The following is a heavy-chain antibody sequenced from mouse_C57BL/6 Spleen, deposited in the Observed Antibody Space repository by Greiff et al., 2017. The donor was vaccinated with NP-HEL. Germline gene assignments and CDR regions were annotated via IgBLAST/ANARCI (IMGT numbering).Heavy chain of an antibody. D-gene: IGHD2-5*01. J-gene: IGHJ4*01. V-gene: IGHV1-64*01. CDR2: IHPNSGST. Sequence: QVQLQQPGAELVKPGASVKLSCKASGYTFTSYWMHWVKQRPGQGLEWIGMIHPNSGSTNYNEKFKSKATLTVDKSSSTAYMQLSSLTSEDSAIYYCAREGDYSNYDYNAMDYWGQGTSVTVSS. CDR1: GYTFTSYW. CDR3: AREGDYSNYDYNAMDY.